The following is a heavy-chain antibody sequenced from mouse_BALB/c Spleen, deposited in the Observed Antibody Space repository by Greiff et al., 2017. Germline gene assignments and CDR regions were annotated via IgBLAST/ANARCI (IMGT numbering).Heavy chain of an antibody. Sequence: QVQLKESGPGLVAPSQSLSITCTVSGFSLTSYGVHWVRQPPGKGLEWLGVIWAGGSTNYNSALMSRLSISKDNSKSQVFLKMNSLQTDDTAMYYCARDKDPEQGYFDYWGQGTTLTVSS. CDR2: IWAGGST. J-gene: IGHJ2*01. CDR3: ARDKDPEQGYFDY. V-gene: IGHV2-9*02. CDR1: GFSLTSYG.